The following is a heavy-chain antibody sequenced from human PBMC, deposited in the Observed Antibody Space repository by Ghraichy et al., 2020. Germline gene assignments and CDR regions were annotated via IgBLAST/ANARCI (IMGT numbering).Heavy chain of an antibody. J-gene: IGHJ4*02. V-gene: IGHV4-39*01. D-gene: IGHD3-9*01. CDR3: ATRSRRYDILTGYYFDY. Sequence: ESLNISCTVSGGSISSSGYYWGWIRQPPGKGLEWIGSIYYSGSTYYNPSLKSRVTISADTSKNQFSLRLSSVTAADTAVYYCATRSRRYDILTGYYFDYWGQGTLVTVSS. CDR2: IYYSGST. CDR1: GGSISSSGYY.